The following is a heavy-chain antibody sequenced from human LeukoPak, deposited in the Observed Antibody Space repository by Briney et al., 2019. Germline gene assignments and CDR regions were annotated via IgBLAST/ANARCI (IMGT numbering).Heavy chain of an antibody. CDR1: GGSFSGYY. J-gene: IGHJ4*02. V-gene: IGHV4-34*01. CDR3: ARGGLITYYFDY. D-gene: IGHD3-10*01. Sequence: PSETLSLTCAVYGGSFSGYYWSWIRQPPGKGLEWIGEINHSGSTNYNPSLKSRVTISVDTSTIQFSLKLSSVTAADTAVYYCARGGLITYYFDYWGQGTMVTVSS. CDR2: INHSGST.